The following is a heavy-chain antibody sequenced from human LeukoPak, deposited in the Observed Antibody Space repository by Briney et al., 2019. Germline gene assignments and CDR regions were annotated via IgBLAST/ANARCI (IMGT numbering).Heavy chain of an antibody. J-gene: IGHJ6*02. Sequence: GGSLRLSCAASGFTFSSYAMHWVRQAPGKGLEWVAVISYDGSNKYYADSVKGRFTISRDNSKNTLYLQMNSLRAEDTAVYYCARVPPYYYDSSGYYYSGSDGMDVWGQGTTVTVSS. V-gene: IGHV3-30-3*01. CDR1: GFTFSSYA. CDR3: ARVPPYYYDSSGYYYSGSDGMDV. CDR2: ISYDGSNK. D-gene: IGHD3-22*01.